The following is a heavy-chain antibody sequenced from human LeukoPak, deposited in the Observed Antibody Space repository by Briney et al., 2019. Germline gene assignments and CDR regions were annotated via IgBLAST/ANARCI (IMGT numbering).Heavy chain of an antibody. V-gene: IGHV3-21*04. CDR3: AKRIYDFWSGYYRRAENHFDY. CDR2: ISSGSSYI. CDR1: RFTFSTYS. J-gene: IGHJ4*02. Sequence: GGSLRLSCAASRFTFSTYSMNWVRQAPGKGLEWVSSISSGSSYIYYADSVKGRFTISRDNSKNTLYLQMNSLRAEDTAVYYCAKRIYDFWSGYYRRAENHFDYWGQGTLVTVSS. D-gene: IGHD3-3*01.